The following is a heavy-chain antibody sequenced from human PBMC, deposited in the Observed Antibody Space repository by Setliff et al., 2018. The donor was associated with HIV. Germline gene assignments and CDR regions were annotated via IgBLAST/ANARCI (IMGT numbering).Heavy chain of an antibody. CDR3: AKDKNKALSSGSPFQH. V-gene: IGHV3-NL1*01. J-gene: IGHJ1*01. CDR1: GFAFPDFL. CDR2: IYSDGNT. Sequence: PGGSLRLSCATYGFAFPDFLMHWVRQAPGKGLEWASTIYSDGNTHHADSVKGRFTLSRDNTKNTLYLQMDSLRPEDTALYFCAKDKNKALSSGSPFQHWGQGTLVTVSS. D-gene: IGHD3-22*01.